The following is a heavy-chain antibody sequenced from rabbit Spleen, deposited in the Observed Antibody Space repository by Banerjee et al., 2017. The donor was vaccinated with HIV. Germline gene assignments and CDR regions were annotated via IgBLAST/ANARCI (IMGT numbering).Heavy chain of an antibody. CDR1: GFDFSRYY. Sequence: QLKESGGGLVQPGGSLKLSCKASGFDFSRYYMNWVRQAPGKGLEWIGYIEPVFGTTYYASWVNGRFTISSHNAQNTVYLQLNSLTAADTATYFCARGYASSSGLPTYYFNLWGPGTLVTVS. J-gene: IGHJ4*01. D-gene: IGHD1-1*01. CDR2: IEPVFGTT. V-gene: IGHV1S7*01. CDR3: ARGYASSSGLPTYYFNL.